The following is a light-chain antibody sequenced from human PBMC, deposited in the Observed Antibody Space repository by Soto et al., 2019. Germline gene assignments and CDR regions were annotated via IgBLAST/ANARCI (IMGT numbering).Light chain of an antibody. V-gene: IGKV3-20*01. CDR1: QSISSSY. Sequence: EIVLTQSPGTLSLSPGERATLSCRASQSISSSYLVWYQQKPGQAPRLLIYGASSRATGIPDRFSGSGSGTDFTLTITRLEPEDFAMYYCQQYGSSPLTFGGGNKVEIK. J-gene: IGKJ4*01. CDR3: QQYGSSPLT. CDR2: GAS.